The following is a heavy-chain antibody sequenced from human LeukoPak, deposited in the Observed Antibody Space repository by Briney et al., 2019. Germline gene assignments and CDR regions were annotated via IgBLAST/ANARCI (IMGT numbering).Heavy chain of an antibody. D-gene: IGHD2/OR15-2a*01. CDR3: ARQSRNIQVWSLVDY. Sequence: ASVKVSCKASGYTFTGYYMHWVRQAPGQGLEWMGWINPNSGGTNYAQKFQGRVTMTRDTSISTAYMELSRLRSDDTAVYYCARQSRNIQVWSLVDYWGQGTLVTASS. V-gene: IGHV1-2*02. CDR1: GYTFTGYY. CDR2: INPNSGGT. J-gene: IGHJ4*02.